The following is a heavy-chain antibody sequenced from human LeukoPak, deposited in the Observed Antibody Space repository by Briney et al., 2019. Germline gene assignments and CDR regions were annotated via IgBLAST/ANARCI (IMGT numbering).Heavy chain of an antibody. V-gene: IGHV4-30-4*07. CDR3: ARLYSSSSSDY. D-gene: IGHD6-6*01. J-gene: IGHJ4*02. CDR1: SGSISSGGYS. CDR2: IYYSGST. Sequence: SETLSLTCAVSSGSISSGGYSWSWIRQPPGKGLEWIGYIYYSGSTYYNPSLKSRVTISVDTSKNQFSLKLSSVTAADTAVYYCARLYSSSSSDYWGQGTLVTVSS.